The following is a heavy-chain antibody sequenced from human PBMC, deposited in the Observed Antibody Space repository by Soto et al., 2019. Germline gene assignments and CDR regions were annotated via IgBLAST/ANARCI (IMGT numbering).Heavy chain of an antibody. D-gene: IGHD5-12*01. Sequence: QVQLVQSGAEVKKPGSSVKVSCTASGGTFSSYAISWVRQAPGQGLEWMGGIIPIFGTANYAQKFQGRVTITADESTSTAYRELSSLRSEDTAVYYCAREEMATIRGYYYGMDVWGQGTTVTVSS. J-gene: IGHJ6*02. CDR1: GGTFSSYA. CDR3: AREEMATIRGYYYGMDV. V-gene: IGHV1-69*01. CDR2: IIPIFGTA.